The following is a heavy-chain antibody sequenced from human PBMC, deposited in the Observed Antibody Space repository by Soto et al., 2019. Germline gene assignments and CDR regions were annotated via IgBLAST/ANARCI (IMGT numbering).Heavy chain of an antibody. V-gene: IGHV1-18*01. J-gene: IGHJ3*02. CDR1: GYTFTSYG. D-gene: IGHD3-22*01. CDR3: ASSSFYYDSSGFPHDAFDI. Sequence: ASVKVSFKASGYTFTSYGISWVRQAPGQGLEWMGWISAYNGNTNYAQKLQGRVTMTTDTSTSTAYMELRSLRSDDTAVYYCASSSFYYDSSGFPHDAFDIWGQGTMVTVSS. CDR2: ISAYNGNT.